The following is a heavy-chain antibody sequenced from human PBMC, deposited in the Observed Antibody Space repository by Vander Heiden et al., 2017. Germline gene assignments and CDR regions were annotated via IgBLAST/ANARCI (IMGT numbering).Heavy chain of an antibody. CDR2: INPNTGAT. Sequence: QVQLVQSGAEVKKPGASVRVSCKASGYTFTVYYMHWVRQAPGQGLEWMGRINPNTGATNYAQKFHGRFTMTRDTSITTAYMELSRLRPDDTALYYGARPRTPVTTLGVYYDMYVWCQGPTVTVSS. D-gene: IGHD4-17*01. CDR1: GYTFTVYY. CDR3: ARPRTPVTTLGVYYDMYV. V-gene: IGHV1-2*06. J-gene: IGHJ6*02.